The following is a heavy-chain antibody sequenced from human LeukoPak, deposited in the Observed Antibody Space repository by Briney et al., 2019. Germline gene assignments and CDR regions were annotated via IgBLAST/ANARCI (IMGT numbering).Heavy chain of an antibody. CDR3: ARGDVVRGVSWFDS. CDR1: GYTFTSYW. D-gene: IGHD2-21*02. Sequence: GESLKISCQGSGYTFTSYWIGWVRQMPVKGLEWMGSIYPGDSDTKYSPSFQGQVTISVDKSTNTAYLQWKSLKASDTAMYYCARGDVVRGVSWFDSWGQGTLVTVSS. J-gene: IGHJ5*01. V-gene: IGHV5-51*01. CDR2: IYPGDSDT.